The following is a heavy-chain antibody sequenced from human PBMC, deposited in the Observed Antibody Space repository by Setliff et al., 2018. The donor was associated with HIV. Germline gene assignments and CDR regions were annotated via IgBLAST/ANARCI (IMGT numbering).Heavy chain of an antibody. CDR2: INFGST. J-gene: IGHJ4*02. D-gene: IGHD6-19*01. CDR1: GGSISSRY. CDR3: ARSISSGWYYGYFDY. V-gene: IGHV4-59*11. Sequence: KSSETLSLTCNVSGGSISSRYWTWIRQPPGKGLEWIGYINFGSTTYNPSLKSRVTISLDTSKNQFSLKLSSVTAADTAVYYCARSISSGWYYGYFDYWGQGTLVTVSS.